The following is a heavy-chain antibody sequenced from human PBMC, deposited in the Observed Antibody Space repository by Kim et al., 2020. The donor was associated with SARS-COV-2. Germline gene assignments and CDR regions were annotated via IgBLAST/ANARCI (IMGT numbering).Heavy chain of an antibody. CDR1: GFTFSNYA. V-gene: IGHV3-23*01. CDR2: ISSSGGST. D-gene: IGHD3-10*01. J-gene: IGHJ4*01. CDR3: AKDTASGTYSPDYFDY. Sequence: GGSLRLSCAASGFTFSNYAMSWVRQAPGKGLEWVSAISSSGGSTYYADSVKGRFTISRDNSKNMLYLQMNGLRAEDTAVYFCAKDTASGTYSPDYFDYWG.